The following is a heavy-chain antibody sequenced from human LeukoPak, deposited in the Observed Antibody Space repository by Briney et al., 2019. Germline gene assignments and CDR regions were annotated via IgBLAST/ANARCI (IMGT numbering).Heavy chain of an antibody. CDR1: GYTFTSYG. J-gene: IGHJ4*02. D-gene: IGHD3-16*02. V-gene: IGHV1-18*01. CDR2: ISAYNGNT. Sequence: ASVKVSCKASGYTFTSYGISWVRQAPGQGPEWMGWISAYNGNTNYAQKLQGRVTMTTDTSTSTAYMELRSLRSDDTAVYYCARGVRGITFGGVIVPPDYWGQGTLVTVSS. CDR3: ARGVRGITFGGVIVPPDY.